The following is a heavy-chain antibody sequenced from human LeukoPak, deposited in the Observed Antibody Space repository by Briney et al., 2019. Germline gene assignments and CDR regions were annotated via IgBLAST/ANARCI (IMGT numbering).Heavy chain of an antibody. D-gene: IGHD3-10*01. Sequence: PSETLSLTCTVSGGSISTYYWSWIRQPPGKGLEWIGFIYSTGSTNYNPSLKSRVSISVDTSKNQFSLRLSSVTAADTAVYYCARQRYYGSGSYSLNWFDPWGQGTLVTVPS. CDR1: GGSISTYY. V-gene: IGHV4-59*08. CDR3: ARQRYYGSGSYSLNWFDP. J-gene: IGHJ5*02. CDR2: IYSTGST.